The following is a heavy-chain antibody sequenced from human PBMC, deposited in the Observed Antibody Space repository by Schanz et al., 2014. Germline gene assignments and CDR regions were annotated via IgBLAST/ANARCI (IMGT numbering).Heavy chain of an antibody. CDR1: GFTVSNNY. J-gene: IGHJ3*01. Sequence: EVQLGESGGGLVQPGGSLRLSCAASGFTVSNNYMSWVRQPPGKGLEWVSVLYNNGAAYYAESVRGRFAISRDNSKNTLYLQMNSLRPEDTALYFCARDEGRDGYNLAFDVWGQGTLVTVSS. CDR3: ARDEGRDGYNLAFDV. CDR2: LYNNGAA. V-gene: IGHV3-66*01. D-gene: IGHD5-12*01.